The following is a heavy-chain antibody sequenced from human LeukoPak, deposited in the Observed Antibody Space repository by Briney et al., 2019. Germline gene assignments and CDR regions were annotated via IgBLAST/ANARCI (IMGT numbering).Heavy chain of an antibody. CDR3: ARERVVVTAIEDCYYGMDV. J-gene: IGHJ6*02. Sequence: GRSLRLSCAASGFTFSSYWMHWVRQAPGKGLVWVSRINSDGSSTSYADSVKGRFTISRDNAKNTLYLQMNSLRAEDTAVYYCARERVVVTAIEDCYYGMDVWGQGTTVTVSS. V-gene: IGHV3-74*01. CDR1: GFTFSSYW. CDR2: INSDGSST. D-gene: IGHD2-21*02.